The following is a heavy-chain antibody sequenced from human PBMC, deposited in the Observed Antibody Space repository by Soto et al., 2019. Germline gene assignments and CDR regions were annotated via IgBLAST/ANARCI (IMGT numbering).Heavy chain of an antibody. CDR3: AKGGRQWLVTSDFNY. V-gene: IGHV3-30*18. CDR2: VSHDGRNT. CDR1: GFTFSDYA. D-gene: IGHD6-19*01. J-gene: IGHJ4*02. Sequence: VQLVESGGGVVQPGRSLRLSCAASGFTFSDYAMHWVRQAPGKGLEWVAVVSHDGRNTHYADSVKGRFTISRDSSKNTVSLEMASLRAEDTAVYYRAKGGRQWLVTSDFNYWGQGALVTVSS.